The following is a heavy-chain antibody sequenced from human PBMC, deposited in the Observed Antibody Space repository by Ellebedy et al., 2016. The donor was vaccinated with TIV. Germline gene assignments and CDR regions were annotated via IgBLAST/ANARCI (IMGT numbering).Heavy chain of an antibody. D-gene: IGHD6-19*01. CDR2: IYLGDSDT. J-gene: IGHJ4*02. CDR1: GYSFTSYW. Sequence: GESLKISCNGSGYSFTSYWIGWVRQMPGKGLEWMGIIYLGDSDTRYSPSFQGQVTISADKSSSTAYLQWSSLKASDTAMYYCARHDTTRIAVTGPNDYWGQGTLVTVSS. CDR3: ARHDTTRIAVTGPNDY. V-gene: IGHV5-51*01.